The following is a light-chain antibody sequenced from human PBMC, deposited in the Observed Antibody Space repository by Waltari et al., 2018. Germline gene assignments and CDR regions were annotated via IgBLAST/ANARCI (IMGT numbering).Light chain of an antibody. V-gene: IGLV3-21*03. Sequence: SYALTQPPSVSVAPGKTARITSGGDNIGSNAVHWYQQKAGQAPVLVVYDDIERPSGIPERFSGANSGNTATLTIGRVEAGDEADYFCQVWESSTDHFWVFGGGTKLTVL. CDR1: NIGSNA. CDR2: DDI. J-gene: IGLJ3*02. CDR3: QVWESSTDHFWV.